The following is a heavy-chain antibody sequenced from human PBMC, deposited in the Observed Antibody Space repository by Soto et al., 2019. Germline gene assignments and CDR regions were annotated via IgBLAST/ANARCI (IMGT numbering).Heavy chain of an antibody. D-gene: IGHD3-9*01. CDR2: ISYDGSNK. J-gene: IGHJ6*02. CDR1: GFTFSSYG. Sequence: QVQLVESGGGVVQPGRSLRLSCAASGFTFSSYGMHWVRQAPGKGLEWVAVISYDGSNKYYADSVKGRFTISRDNSKNPRYLQINSLRAEDTAVYYCAKEDYDITYGMDVWGQGTTVTVSS. V-gene: IGHV3-30*18. CDR3: AKEDYDITYGMDV.